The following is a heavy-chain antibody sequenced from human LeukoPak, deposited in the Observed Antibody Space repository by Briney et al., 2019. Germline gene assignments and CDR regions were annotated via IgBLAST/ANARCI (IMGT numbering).Heavy chain of an antibody. J-gene: IGHJ3*02. CDR3: AKGRVARGFNDPFDI. Sequence: GGSLRLSCAASGFTFNFFGMHWVRQAPGKGLEWVAFTRYDGSYKRYIDSVNGRFTISRDNSKNTLYLQMNSLRVEDTAVYSCAKGRVARGFNDPFDIWAQGTMVTVSS. V-gene: IGHV3-30*02. CDR1: GFTFNFFG. D-gene: IGHD3-3*01. CDR2: TRYDGSYK.